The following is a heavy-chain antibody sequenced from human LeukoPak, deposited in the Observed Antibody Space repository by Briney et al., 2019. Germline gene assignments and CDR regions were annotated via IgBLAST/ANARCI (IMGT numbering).Heavy chain of an antibody. CDR1: GFTFNSCW. Sequence: GGSLRLSCVVSGFTFNSCWMNWVRQAPGKGLEWVAHINPDGRDTYYVDSVKGRFTISRDNAKNSLYLQMNSLRAEDTAVYYCARGNGYSSSPFDYWGQGTLVTVSS. D-gene: IGHD6-13*01. J-gene: IGHJ4*02. CDR3: ARGNGYSSSPFDY. CDR2: INPDGRDT. V-gene: IGHV3-7*03.